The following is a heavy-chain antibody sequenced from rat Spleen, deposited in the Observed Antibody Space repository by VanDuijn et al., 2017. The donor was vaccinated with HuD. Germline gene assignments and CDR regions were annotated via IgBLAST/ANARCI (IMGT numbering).Heavy chain of an antibody. CDR3: ARSDGVHYYLPFVD. Sequence: EVQLQESGPGLVKPSQSLSLTCSVTGCSITSSYRWNWIRKFPGNKLEWLGYINNAGSTNYNPSLKSRISITRDTSKNQFFLQVDSVTTEDTATYYCARSDGVHYYLPFVDWGQGTLVTVSS. D-gene: IGHD1-12*02. J-gene: IGHJ3*01. CDR1: GCSITSSYR. V-gene: IGHV3-3*01. CDR2: INNAGST.